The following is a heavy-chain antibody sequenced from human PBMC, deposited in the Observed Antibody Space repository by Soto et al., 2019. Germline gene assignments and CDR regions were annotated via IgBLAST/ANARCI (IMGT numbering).Heavy chain of an antibody. CDR3: VSWVYQHFEY. V-gene: IGHV3-23*01. CDR1: GFTFNSRTSHA. CDR2: ISSDGANT. Sequence: LESGGGLVRPGGSLRLSCAVFGFTFNSRTSHAMSWVRQAPGKGPEWVSTISSDGANTHYADSVKGPFTISKDTSRNPVNLHINNLRAAETAMYLCVSWVYQHFEYWGRGILITVSS. D-gene: IGHD2-8*01. J-gene: IGHJ4*02.